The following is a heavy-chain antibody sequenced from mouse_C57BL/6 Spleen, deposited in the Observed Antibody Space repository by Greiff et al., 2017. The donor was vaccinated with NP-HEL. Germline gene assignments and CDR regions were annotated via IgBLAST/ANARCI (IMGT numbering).Heavy chain of an antibody. CDR2: IDPSDSYT. D-gene: IGHD4-1*01. CDR1: GYTFTSYW. Sequence: QVQLQQSGAELVMPGASVKLSCKASGYTFTSYWMHWVKQRPGQGLEWIGEIDPSDSYTNYNQKFKGKSTLTVDKSSSTAYMQLSSLTSEDSAVYYCARSLGRDWYFDVWGTGTTVTVSS. CDR3: ARSLGRDWYFDV. J-gene: IGHJ1*03. V-gene: IGHV1-69*01.